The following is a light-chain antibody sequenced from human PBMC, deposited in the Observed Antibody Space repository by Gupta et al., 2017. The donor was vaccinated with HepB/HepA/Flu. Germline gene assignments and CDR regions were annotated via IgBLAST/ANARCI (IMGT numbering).Light chain of an antibody. CDR1: QSINNH. J-gene: IGKJ5*01. CDR3: QQSYGAPT. V-gene: IGKV1-39*01. Sequence: DIQMTQSPSSLSASVGDRVTFSCRASQSINNHLNWYQQKAGKAPKLLLYSASRVQSGVPSRFNGTGSGTHFTLTITGLRPEDSATYYCQQSYGAPTFGQGTRLEIK. CDR2: SAS.